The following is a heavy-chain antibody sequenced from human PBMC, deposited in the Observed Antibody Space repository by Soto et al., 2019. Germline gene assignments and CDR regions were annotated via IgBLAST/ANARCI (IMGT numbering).Heavy chain of an antibody. Sequence: GGSLRLSCAASGFTFSNAWMSWVRQAPGKGLEWVGRIKSKTDGGTTDYAAPVKGRFTISRDDSKNTLYLQMNSLKTEDTAVYYCTTDIFSLTGTTDYWGQGTLVTVSS. CDR1: GFTFSNAW. D-gene: IGHD1-7*01. V-gene: IGHV3-15*01. CDR2: IKSKTDGGTT. J-gene: IGHJ4*02. CDR3: TTDIFSLTGTTDY.